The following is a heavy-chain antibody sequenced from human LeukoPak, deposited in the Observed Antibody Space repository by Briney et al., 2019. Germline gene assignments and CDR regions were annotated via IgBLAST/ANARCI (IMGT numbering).Heavy chain of an antibody. CDR1: GGSISSGGYY. CDR2: IYYSGST. J-gene: IGHJ5*02. CDR3: ARMVRGVIWFDP. V-gene: IGHV4-31*03. Sequence: PSQTLSLTCTVSGGSISSGGYYWSWIRQHPGKGLEWIGYIYYSGSTYYNPSLKSRVTISVDTSKNQFSLKLSSVTAADTAVYYCARMVRGVIWFDPWGQGTLVTVSS. D-gene: IGHD3-10*01.